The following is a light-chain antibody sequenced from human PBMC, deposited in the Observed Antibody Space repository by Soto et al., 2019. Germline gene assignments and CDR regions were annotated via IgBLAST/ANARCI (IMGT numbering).Light chain of an antibody. Sequence: QSVPTQPPSVSGSPGQSVTISCTGTSSDVGSYNRVSWYQQPPGTAPKLMIYEVNNRPSGVPDRFSGSKSGNTASLTISGLQAEDEADYYCSSYTSSSTYVFGTGTKLTVL. CDR2: EVN. J-gene: IGLJ1*01. V-gene: IGLV2-18*02. CDR3: SSYTSSSTYV. CDR1: SSDVGSYNR.